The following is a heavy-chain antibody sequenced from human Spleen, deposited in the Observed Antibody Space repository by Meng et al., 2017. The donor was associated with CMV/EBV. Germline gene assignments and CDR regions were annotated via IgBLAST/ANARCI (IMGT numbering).Heavy chain of an antibody. J-gene: IGHJ4*02. V-gene: IGHV4-39*07. Sequence: SETLSLTCTVSGGSIGSSSYYWAWIRQPPGKGLEWIGSIYYNGSTYFNPSLMSRVTISVDTSKNQFSLKLNSLTAADTAMYYCARGGGYSSTWYGLSPDCWGQGTLVTVSS. CDR2: IYYNGST. CDR3: ARGGGYSSTWYGLSPDC. D-gene: IGHD6-13*01. CDR1: GGSIGSSSYY.